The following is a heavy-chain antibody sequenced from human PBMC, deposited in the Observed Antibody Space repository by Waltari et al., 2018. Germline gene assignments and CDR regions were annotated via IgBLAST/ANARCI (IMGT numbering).Heavy chain of an antibody. D-gene: IGHD6-13*01. Sequence: EVQLVESGGGLVQPGGSLRLSCAASGFTFSSYSMNWVRQAPGKGLEWVSYISRSSSTIYYADTVKGRFTSSRDNAKNSLYLQMNSLRDEDTAVYYCASGGARAAAARHWGQGTLVTVSS. CDR3: ASGGARAAAARH. CDR1: GFTFSSYS. V-gene: IGHV3-48*02. J-gene: IGHJ4*02. CDR2: ISRSSSTI.